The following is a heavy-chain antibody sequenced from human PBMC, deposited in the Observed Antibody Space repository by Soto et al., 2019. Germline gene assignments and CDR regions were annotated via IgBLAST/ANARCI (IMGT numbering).Heavy chain of an antibody. D-gene: IGHD2-15*01. CDR1: GFTFSSYG. CDR2: ISYDGSNK. J-gene: IGHJ6*02. Sequence: QVQLVESGGGVVQPGRALRLSCAASGFTFSSYGMHWVRQAPGKGLDWVAVISYDGSNKYYAESVKGRFTNSRDNSQNPLYLQRTNVRAEDTPVNYCAKGRVCGRSENGMDVWPHVNTVTASS. CDR3: AKGRVCGRSENGMDV. V-gene: IGHV3-30*18.